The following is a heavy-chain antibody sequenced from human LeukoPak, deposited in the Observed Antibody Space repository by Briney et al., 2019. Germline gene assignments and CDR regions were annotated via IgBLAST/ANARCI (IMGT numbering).Heavy chain of an antibody. CDR2: IYPGDSDT. V-gene: IGHV5-51*01. CDR1: GYSFTGYW. J-gene: IGHJ4*02. D-gene: IGHD3-10*01. CDR3: ARPSGMVRGVEYFDY. Sequence: GESLKISCKGSGYSFTGYWIGWVRQMPGKGLEWMGIIYPGDSDTRYSPSFQGQVTISADKSISTAYLQWSSLKASDTAMYYCARPSGMVRGVEYFDYWGQGTLVTVSS.